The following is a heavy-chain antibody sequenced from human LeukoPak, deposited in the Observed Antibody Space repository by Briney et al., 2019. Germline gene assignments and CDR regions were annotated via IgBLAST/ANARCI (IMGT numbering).Heavy chain of an antibody. Sequence: AESLKISCKGSGYTFTYYWIAWLRQMPGKGLEWMGIIYPSDSETRYSTSFQAQVTISADRSISTAYLQWSSLKATDTAMYYCARRKGYGDYKSPEGDYWGQGTLVTVSS. V-gene: IGHV5-51*01. J-gene: IGHJ4*02. CDR3: ARRKGYGDYKSPEGDY. CDR1: GYTFTYYW. CDR2: IYPSDSET. D-gene: IGHD4-17*01.